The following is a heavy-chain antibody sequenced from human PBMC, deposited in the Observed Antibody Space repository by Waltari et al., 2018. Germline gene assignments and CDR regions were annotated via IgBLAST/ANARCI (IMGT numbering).Heavy chain of an antibody. J-gene: IGHJ5*02. Sequence: QVQLVQSGAEVKKPGSSVKVSCKASGGSFSSYAISWVRQAPGQVLEWMGRINPILGIANYAQKFQGRVTITADKSTSTAYMELSSLRSEDTAVYYCARAPLYSSGWNWFDPWGQGTLVTVSS. CDR3: ARAPLYSSGWNWFDP. CDR1: GGSFSSYA. V-gene: IGHV1-69*04. D-gene: IGHD6-19*01. CDR2: INPILGIA.